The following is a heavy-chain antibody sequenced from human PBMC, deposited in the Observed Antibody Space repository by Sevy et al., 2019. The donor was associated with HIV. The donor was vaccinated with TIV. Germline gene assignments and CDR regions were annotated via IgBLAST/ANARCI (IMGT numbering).Heavy chain of an antibody. CDR2: INHSGST. Sequence: SETLSLTCAVYGGSFSGYYWSRIRQPPGKGLEWIGEINHSGSTNYNPSLKSRVTISVDTSKNQFSLKLSSVTAADTAVYYCARLDSSSSEAYYYYGMDVWGQGTTVTVSS. CDR1: GGSFSGYY. V-gene: IGHV4-34*01. J-gene: IGHJ6*02. D-gene: IGHD6-6*01. CDR3: ARLDSSSSEAYYYYGMDV.